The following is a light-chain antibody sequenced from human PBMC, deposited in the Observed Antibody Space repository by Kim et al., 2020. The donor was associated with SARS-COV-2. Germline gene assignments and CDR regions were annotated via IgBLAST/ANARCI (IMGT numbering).Light chain of an antibody. CDR2: GVS. CDR3: HSYYDRPPT. Sequence: ASVVDSTTLACQASQGSNNCLAWYPHKPGKPPVLLMYGVSTLEPWVPSRFSGRSSGTDFTLTISGLQPQDLGSYFCHSYYDRPPTFGPGTKVDIK. CDR1: QGSNNC. V-gene: IGKV1-27*01. J-gene: IGKJ3*01.